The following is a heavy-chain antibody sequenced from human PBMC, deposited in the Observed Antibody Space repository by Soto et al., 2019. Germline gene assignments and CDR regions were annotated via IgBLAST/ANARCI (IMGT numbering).Heavy chain of an antibody. CDR2: INVYNGNT. CDR1: GYTFTSYG. D-gene: IGHD3-10*01. CDR3: ARDTSRGEYDY. V-gene: IGHV1-18*01. J-gene: IGHJ4*02. Sequence: QVQLVQSGAEVKKPGVSVKVSCKASGYTFTSYGISWVRQAPGQGLEWRGWINVYNGNTNYAQKLQGRVTMTTDTTTSTAYLDLRSLRSDDTAVYFCARDTSRGEYDYWGQGTLVTVSS.